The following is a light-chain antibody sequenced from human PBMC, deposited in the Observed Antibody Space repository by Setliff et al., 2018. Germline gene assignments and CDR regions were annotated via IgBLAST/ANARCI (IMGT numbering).Light chain of an antibody. CDR2: DVT. CDR3: CSYAGSSTYV. Sequence: QSVLTQPPSASGSPGQSVTISCTGTSSDVGGYKYVSWFQQHPGKAPKLMIYDVTKWPSGVSNRFSGSKSGNTASLTISGLQAEDEADYYCCSYAGSSTYVFGTGTKVTVL. CDR1: SSDVGGYKY. J-gene: IGLJ1*01. V-gene: IGLV2-23*02.